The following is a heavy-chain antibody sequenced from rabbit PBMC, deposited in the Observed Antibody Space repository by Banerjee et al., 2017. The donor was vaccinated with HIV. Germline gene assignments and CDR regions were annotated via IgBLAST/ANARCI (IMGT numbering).Heavy chain of an antibody. CDR1: GFYD. CDR2: INTSSGNT. J-gene: IGHJ6*01. CDR3: ARDLAGVIGWNFGL. Sequence: QQLVESGGGLVKPGASLTLTCTASGFYDMCWVRQAPGKGPEWIACINTSSGNTVYATWAKGRFTISKTSWTTVTLQMTSLTAADTATHFCARDLAGVIGWNFGLWGPGTLVTVS. V-gene: IGHV1S40*01. D-gene: IGHD4-1*01.